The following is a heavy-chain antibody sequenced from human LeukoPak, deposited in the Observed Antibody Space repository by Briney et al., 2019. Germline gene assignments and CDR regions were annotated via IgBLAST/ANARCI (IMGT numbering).Heavy chain of an antibody. CDR1: GGSISSYY. D-gene: IGHD4-17*01. Sequence: SETLSLTCTVSGGSISSYYWSWIRQPPGKGLEWIGYIYYSGSTNYNPSHKSRVTISVDTSKNQFSLKLSSVAAADTAVYYCARVHDGDYVGYWGQGTLVTVSS. CDR2: IYYSGST. J-gene: IGHJ4*02. CDR3: ARVHDGDYVGY. V-gene: IGHV4-59*01.